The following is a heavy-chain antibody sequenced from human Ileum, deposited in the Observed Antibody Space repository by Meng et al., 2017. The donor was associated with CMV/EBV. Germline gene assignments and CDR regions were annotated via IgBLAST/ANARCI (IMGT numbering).Heavy chain of an antibody. Sequence: QVELQESGPGLVKPSETLSLTCTVSGGSMSSYYWSWIRQPAGKGPEWIGYIYYSGSTLYNPSLKSPVTISLDKSKNQFSLRLRSVTAADTAVYFCAREGGGWYFDSWGQGTLVTVSS. CDR1: GGSMSSYY. D-gene: IGHD6-19*01. CDR2: IYYSGST. CDR3: AREGGGWYFDS. J-gene: IGHJ4*02. V-gene: IGHV4-59*06.